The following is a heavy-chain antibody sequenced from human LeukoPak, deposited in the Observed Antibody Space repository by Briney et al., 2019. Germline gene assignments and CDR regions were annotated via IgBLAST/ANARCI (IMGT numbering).Heavy chain of an antibody. J-gene: IGHJ6*03. CDR1: GFTFSTYV. CDR3: AKDPGYQPPGYYMDV. V-gene: IGHV3-23*01. Sequence: GGSLRLSCAASGFTFSTYVMSWVRQAPGKGLEWVSCISGRGESTHFADSAKGRFTISRDNSKNSLFLQMSSLRVEDTAAYYCAKDPGYQPPGYYMDVWGRGTTVTVSS. CDR2: ISGRGEST. D-gene: IGHD2-2*01.